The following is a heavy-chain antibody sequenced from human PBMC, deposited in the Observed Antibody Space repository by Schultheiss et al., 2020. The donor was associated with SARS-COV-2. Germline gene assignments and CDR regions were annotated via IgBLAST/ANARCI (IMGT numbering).Heavy chain of an antibody. CDR3: AREYYYDSSDYYYYGMDV. D-gene: IGHD3-22*01. CDR2: IYYSGST. V-gene: IGHV4-39*02. Sequence: SETLSLTCTVSGGSISSSSYYWGWIRQPPGKGLEWIGSIYYSGSTYYNPSLKSRVTISVDTSKNQFSLKLSSVTAADTAVYYCAREYYYDSSDYYYYGMDVWGQGTTVTVSS. J-gene: IGHJ6*02. CDR1: GGSISSSSYY.